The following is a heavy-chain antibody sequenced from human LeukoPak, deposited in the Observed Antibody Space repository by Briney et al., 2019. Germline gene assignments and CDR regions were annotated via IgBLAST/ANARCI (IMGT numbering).Heavy chain of an antibody. CDR1: GGSFSGYY. Sequence: SETLSLTCAVYGGSFSGYYWSWIRQPPGKGLEWIGEINHSGSTNYNPSLKSRVTISVDTSKNQFSLKLSSVTAADTAVYYCARRKGSSYNWFDPWDQGTLVTVSS. D-gene: IGHD2-15*01. CDR3: ARRKGSSYNWFDP. J-gene: IGHJ5*02. CDR2: INHSGST. V-gene: IGHV4-34*01.